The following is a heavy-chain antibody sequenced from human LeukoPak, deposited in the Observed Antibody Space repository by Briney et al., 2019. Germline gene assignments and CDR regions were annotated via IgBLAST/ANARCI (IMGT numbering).Heavy chain of an antibody. V-gene: IGHV4-34*01. CDR3: ATRRGRPHPYYFDL. CDR1: GDSFSGYY. D-gene: IGHD3-10*01. CDR2: VNDRGTT. J-gene: IGHJ4*02. Sequence: SESLSLTCAVYGDSFSGYYWSWIRQSPGTGLEWIGEVNDRGTTNYNPNLKSRVTISVVTASNQCSLRLTSVTAADPAIYFCATRRGRPHPYYFDLWDQGALVTVSS.